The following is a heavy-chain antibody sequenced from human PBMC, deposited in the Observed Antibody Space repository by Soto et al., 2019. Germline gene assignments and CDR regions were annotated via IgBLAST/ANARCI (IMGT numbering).Heavy chain of an antibody. CDR1: GFTFSSHS. V-gene: IGHV3-48*02. J-gene: IGHJ6*02. CDR3: ARLMLVEWIFMNIDLYRMDV. D-gene: IGHD1-26*01. Sequence: EVQLVESGGGLVKPGGSLRLSCEASGFTFSSHSMNWVRQAPGKGLEWISYMSSNSGTIHYADSVAARCTVSRDNVKNSLYLQRYGLRDEDTAVYYCARLMLVEWIFMNIDLYRMDVWGQGTTVTVSS. CDR2: MSSNSGTI.